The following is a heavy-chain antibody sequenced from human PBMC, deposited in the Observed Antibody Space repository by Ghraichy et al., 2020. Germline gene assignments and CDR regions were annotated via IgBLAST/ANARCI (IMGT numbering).Heavy chain of an antibody. CDR3: ARSLVGAVAGGEN. V-gene: IGHV1-69*04. CDR2: IIPILGIA. CDR1: GGTFSSYA. J-gene: IGHJ4*02. Sequence: SVKVSCKASGGTFSSYAISWVRQAPGQGLEWMGRIIPILGIANYAQKFQGRVTITADKSTSTAYMELSSLRSEDTAVYYCARSLVGAVAGGENWGQGTLVTVSS. D-gene: IGHD6-19*01.